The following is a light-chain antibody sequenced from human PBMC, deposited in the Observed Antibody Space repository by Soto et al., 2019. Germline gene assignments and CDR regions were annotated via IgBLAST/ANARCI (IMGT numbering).Light chain of an antibody. J-gene: IGKJ5*01. V-gene: IGKV3-20*01. CDR2: GAS. CDR1: QSVSSSY. CDR3: QQYGSSL. Sequence: EIVLTQSPGTLSLSPGERATLSCRASQSVSSSYLAWYQQKPGQAPRLLIYGASSRGTGIPDRFSGSGSGTDFTLTISRLEPEDFAVYYCQQYGSSLFGQGTRLEIK.